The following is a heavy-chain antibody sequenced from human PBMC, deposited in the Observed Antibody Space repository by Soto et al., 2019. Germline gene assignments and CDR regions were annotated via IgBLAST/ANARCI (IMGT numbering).Heavy chain of an antibody. CDR1: GFSFDDFV. Sequence: EVQLVESGGGLVQPGRSLRLSCVASGFSFDDFVMNWVRQRPGKGLEWVSSVSWNSGAKLYADSVKGRFAISRDSAKKSVYLQMNSLRPDDTAVYYCAKGVATAVPALDYWGQGTLVTVSS. V-gene: IGHV3-9*01. D-gene: IGHD2-21*02. J-gene: IGHJ4*02. CDR3: AKGVATAVPALDY. CDR2: VSWNSGAK.